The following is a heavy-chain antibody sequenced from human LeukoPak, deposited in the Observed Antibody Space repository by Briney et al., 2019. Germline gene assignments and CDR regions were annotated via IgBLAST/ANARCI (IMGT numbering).Heavy chain of an antibody. D-gene: IGHD3-22*01. V-gene: IGHV3-23*01. CDR1: GFTFSSYA. Sequence: GGSLRLSCAASGFTFSSYAMSWVRQAPGKGLEWVSAISGSGGSTYYADSVKGRFTISRDNSKNTLYLQMNSLKTEDTAVYYCTTELYYYDSSGYLIDYWGQGTLVTVSS. J-gene: IGHJ4*02. CDR2: ISGSGGST. CDR3: TTELYYYDSSGYLIDY.